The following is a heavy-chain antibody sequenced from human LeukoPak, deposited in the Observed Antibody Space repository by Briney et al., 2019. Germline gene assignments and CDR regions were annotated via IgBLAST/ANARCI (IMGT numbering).Heavy chain of an antibody. V-gene: IGHV3-23*01. CDR1: GFTFSSYG. Sequence: GGSLRLSCAASGFTFSSYGMSWARQAPGKGLGWVSAISGSGGSTYYADSVKGRFTISRDNSKNTLYLQMNSLRAEDTAVYYCAKYTAMVASDYMDVWGKGTTVTVSS. CDR3: AKYTAMVASDYMDV. J-gene: IGHJ6*03. D-gene: IGHD5-18*01. CDR2: ISGSGGST.